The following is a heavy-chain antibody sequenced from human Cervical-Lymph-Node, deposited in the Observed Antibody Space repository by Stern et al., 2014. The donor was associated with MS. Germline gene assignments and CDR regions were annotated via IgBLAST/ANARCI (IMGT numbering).Heavy chain of an antibody. CDR1: GYPFTSYA. CDR3: AREGVVVLGS. Sequence: QVQLVQSGAEVKKPGASVKVSCKASGYPFTSYAMHWVRQAPGQRLEWMGWINAGNGNTKYSQKFQGRVTITRDTSASTAYMEVGSLRSEDTAVYYGAREGVVVLGSGGQGTLVTVSS. D-gene: IGHD2-15*01. J-gene: IGHJ4*02. V-gene: IGHV1-3*01. CDR2: INAGNGNT.